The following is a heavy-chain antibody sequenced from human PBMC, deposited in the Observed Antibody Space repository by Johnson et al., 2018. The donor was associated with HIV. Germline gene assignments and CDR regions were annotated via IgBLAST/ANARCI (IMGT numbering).Heavy chain of an antibody. CDR2: ISYDGSNK. D-gene: IGHD4-23*01. CDR1: GFTFSSYG. CDR3: AKGRYGRMTTVAAAAFDI. Sequence: QVLLVESGGGVVQPGRSLRLSCVASGFTFSSYGMHWVRQAPGKGLEWLAVISYDGSNKYYADSVKGRFTISRDNAKNSLYLQMNSLRAEDTALYYCAKGRYGRMTTVAAAAFDIWGQGTMVTVSS. J-gene: IGHJ3*02. V-gene: IGHV3-30*18.